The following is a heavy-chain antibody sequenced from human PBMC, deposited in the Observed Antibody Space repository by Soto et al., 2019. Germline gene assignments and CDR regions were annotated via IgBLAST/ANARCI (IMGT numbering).Heavy chain of an antibody. J-gene: IGHJ4*02. CDR3: ATDTGVTGDDY. CDR2: INGDGSST. CDR1: GFTFSSYW. D-gene: IGHD7-27*01. V-gene: IGHV3-74*01. Sequence: GGSLRLSCAASGFTFSSYWMHWVRQAPGKGLVWVSRINGDGSSTNYADSVKGRFTISRDNTKNTLYLKMNSLRAEDTAVYYCATDTGVTGDDYWGQGTLVTVSS.